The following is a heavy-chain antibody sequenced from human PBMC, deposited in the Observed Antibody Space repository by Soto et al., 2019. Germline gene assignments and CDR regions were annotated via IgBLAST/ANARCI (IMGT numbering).Heavy chain of an antibody. CDR1: GGTFSSYA. D-gene: IGHD3-22*01. J-gene: IGHJ3*02. CDR3: ARARTYYYDSSGYDVAFDI. CDR2: IIPIFGTA. Sequence: QVQLVQSGAEVKKPGSSVKVSCKASGGTFSSYAISWVRQAPGQGLEWMGGIIPIFGTANYAQKFQGRVTITADESTSTAYMELSSLRSEDTAVYYCARARTYYYDSSGYDVAFDIWGQGTMVTVSS. V-gene: IGHV1-69*01.